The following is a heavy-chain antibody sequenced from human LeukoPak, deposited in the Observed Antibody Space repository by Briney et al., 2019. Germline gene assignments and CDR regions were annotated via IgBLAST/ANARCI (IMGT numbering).Heavy chain of an antibody. Sequence: PSETLSLTCTVSGGSVSSYFCSWIRQPPGKGLEWIGYMYYSGSTNYNPSLKSRVTMSVDTSKNQFSLQLSSVTAADTAVYYCARLDNARGAFDYWGRGTLVTVSS. CDR3: ARLDNARGAFDY. V-gene: IGHV4-59*02. D-gene: IGHD2-2*03. J-gene: IGHJ4*02. CDR1: GGSVSSYF. CDR2: MYYSGST.